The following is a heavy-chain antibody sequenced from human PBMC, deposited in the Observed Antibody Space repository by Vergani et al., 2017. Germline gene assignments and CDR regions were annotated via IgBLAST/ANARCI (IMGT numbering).Heavy chain of an antibody. CDR2: MNPNSGNT. CDR3: ARGITMVRGASGY. D-gene: IGHD3-10*01. J-gene: IGHJ4*02. Sequence: QVQLVQSGAEVKKPGTSVKVSCKASGYTFTNYDINWARQATGQGLEWMGWMNPNSGNTGHAQKFQGRVTMTRNTSISTAYMELSSLRSEDTAVYYCARGITMVRGASGYWGQGTLVTVSS. V-gene: IGHV1-8*01. CDR1: GYTFTNYD.